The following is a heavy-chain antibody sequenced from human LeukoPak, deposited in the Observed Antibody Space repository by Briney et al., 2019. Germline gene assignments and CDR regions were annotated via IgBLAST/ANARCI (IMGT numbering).Heavy chain of an antibody. D-gene: IGHD6-13*01. J-gene: IGHJ4*02. CDR1: GGSISSYC. CDR3: ARYHGSSSWYWYFDY. Sequence: SETLSLTCTVSGGSISSYCWTWIRQPPGKGLEWIGCVYYSGSPNYNPSLKSRVTISVDTSKNQFSLKLSSVTAADTAVYYCARYHGSSSWYWYFDYWGQGTLVTVSS. CDR2: VYYSGSP. V-gene: IGHV4-59*01.